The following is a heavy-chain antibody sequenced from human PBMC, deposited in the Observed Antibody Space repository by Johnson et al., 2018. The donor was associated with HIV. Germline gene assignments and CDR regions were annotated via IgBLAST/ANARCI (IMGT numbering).Heavy chain of an antibody. CDR2: IKQAGSEK. D-gene: IGHD5-18*01. Sequence: VQLVESGGGVVQPGRSLRLSCAASRITFSRYWMTWVRQAPGKGLEWVANIKQAGSEKYYVDSGKGRFTISRDNGKNSLYLLMNSLRAEDTAVYYCARAYTYGAFDIWGQGTTVTISS. CDR3: ARAYTYGAFDI. J-gene: IGHJ3*02. CDR1: RITFSRYW. V-gene: IGHV3-7*01.